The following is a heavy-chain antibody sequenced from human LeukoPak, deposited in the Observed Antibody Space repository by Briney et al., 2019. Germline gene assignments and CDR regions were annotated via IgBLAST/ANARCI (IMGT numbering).Heavy chain of an antibody. J-gene: IGHJ4*02. CDR1: GYTFTGYY. CDR3: ARNSYYDFWSGYSFDY. D-gene: IGHD3-3*01. CDR2: INPNSGGT. V-gene: IGHV1-2*02. Sequence: ASVKVSCKASGYTFTGYYMHWARQAPGQGLEWMGWINPNSGGTNYAQKFQGRVTMTRDTSISTAYMELSRLRSDDTAVYYCARNSYYDFWSGYSFDYWGQGTLVTVSS.